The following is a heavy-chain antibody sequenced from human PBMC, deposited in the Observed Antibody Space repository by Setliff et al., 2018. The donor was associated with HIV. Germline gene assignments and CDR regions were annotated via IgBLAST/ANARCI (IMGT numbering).Heavy chain of an antibody. J-gene: IGHJ5*02. Sequence: SETLSLTCTVSGVSISNYYWSWIRQTPEMGLEWIGYMYYGGATNYNPSLKSRVTISQDTSHNQFSLKLTSVTVTDTAVYYCVRALPKPRGLTWFDPWGQGTL. CDR3: VRALPKPRGLTWFDP. CDR2: MYYGGAT. CDR1: GVSISNYY. V-gene: IGHV4-59*01. D-gene: IGHD3-10*01.